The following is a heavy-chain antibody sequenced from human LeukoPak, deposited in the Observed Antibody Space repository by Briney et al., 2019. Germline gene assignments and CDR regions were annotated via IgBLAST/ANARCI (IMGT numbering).Heavy chain of an antibody. V-gene: IGHV3-21*01. D-gene: IGHD1-26*01. CDR1: EFAFSTCS. CDR2: INSTSSYI. Sequence: GGSLRLSCAAPEFAFSTCSMNWVRQAPGKWLEWVSSINSTSSYIYYADSVKGRFTISRDNAKNSLYLQMNTLRAEDTAVYYCARVAGGSHHFDYWGQGTLVTVSS. J-gene: IGHJ4*02. CDR3: ARVAGGSHHFDY.